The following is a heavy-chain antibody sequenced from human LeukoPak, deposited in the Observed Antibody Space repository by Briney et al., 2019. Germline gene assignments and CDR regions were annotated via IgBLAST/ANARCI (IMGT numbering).Heavy chain of an antibody. V-gene: IGHV3-23*01. CDR2: ISGSGDSI. D-gene: IGHD3-22*01. J-gene: IGHJ4*02. CDR3: AKGRSSDYPYYFDY. CDR1: GFTFSSNA. Sequence: PGGSLRLSCAASGFTFSSNAMSWVRQAPGKGLEWVSAISGSGDSIYYADSVKGRFTTSRDKSKNTLYLQMNSLRVEDTAVYYCAKGRSSDYPYYFDYWGQGTLVTVSS.